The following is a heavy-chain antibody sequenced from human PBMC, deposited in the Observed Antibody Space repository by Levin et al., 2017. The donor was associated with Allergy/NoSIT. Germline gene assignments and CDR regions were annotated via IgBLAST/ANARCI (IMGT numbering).Heavy chain of an antibody. CDR3: ARDQKY. Sequence: GGSLRLSCAASGFTFSRYWMSWVRQAPGKGLEWVANIKQDGSEKYYVDSVEGRFTISRDNAKNSLYLQMNSLGAKDTAVYYCARDQKYWGQGTLVTVSS. CDR1: GFTFSRYW. J-gene: IGHJ4*02. V-gene: IGHV3-7*04. CDR2: IKQDGSEK.